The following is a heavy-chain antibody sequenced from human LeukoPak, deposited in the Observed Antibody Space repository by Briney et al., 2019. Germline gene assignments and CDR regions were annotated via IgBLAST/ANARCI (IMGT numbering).Heavy chain of an antibody. CDR2: IDPNTGGT. CDR3: ASLYDIVGTTVDY. CDR1: GYTFTNYY. D-gene: IGHD1-26*01. J-gene: IGHJ4*02. V-gene: IGHV1-2*06. Sequence: ASVKVSCKTSGYTFTNYYIHWVRQAPGQGLEWMGRIDPNTGGTKSAKNFQGRVTMTRDTSISAAYMALSGLRSDDTAVYYCASLYDIVGTTVDYWGQGTLVTVSS.